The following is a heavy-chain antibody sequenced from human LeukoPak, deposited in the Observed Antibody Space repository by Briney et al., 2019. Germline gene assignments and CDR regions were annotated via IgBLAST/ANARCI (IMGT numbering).Heavy chain of an antibody. CDR2: ISGSGGST. D-gene: IGHD3-22*01. CDR1: GFTFSSYA. CDR3: ARGFSGYYYVLSPNDAFDI. J-gene: IGHJ3*02. V-gene: IGHV3-23*01. Sequence: GGSLRLSCAASGFTFSSYAMSWVRQAPGKGLEWVSAISGSGGSTYYADSVKGRFTISRDNSKNTLYLQMNSLRAEDTAVYYCARGFSGYYYVLSPNDAFDIWGQGTMVTVSS.